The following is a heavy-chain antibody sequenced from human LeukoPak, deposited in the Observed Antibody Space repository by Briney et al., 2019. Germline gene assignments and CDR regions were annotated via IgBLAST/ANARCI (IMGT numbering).Heavy chain of an antibody. CDR1: GYTVPNDS. D-gene: IGHD1-1*01. Sequence: SVKVSCKASGYTVPNDSLIRVRQAPGGALEWMGGIIPIFYVPYYAQNFVGSVSIHADKSTHPVYMDMSGVQSGDGRISYCARANDRDHGIFDYWGQGSLVTASS. V-gene: IGHV1-69*10. CDR3: ARANDRDHGIFDY. CDR2: IIPIFYVP. J-gene: IGHJ4*02.